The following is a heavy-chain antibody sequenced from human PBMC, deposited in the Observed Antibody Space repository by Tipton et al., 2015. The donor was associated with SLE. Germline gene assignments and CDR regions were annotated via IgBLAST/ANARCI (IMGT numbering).Heavy chain of an antibody. J-gene: IGHJ3*02. CDR1: GFTFSNHW. V-gene: IGHV3-7*01. Sequence: SLRLSCAASGFTFSNHWMNWVRQAPGKGLEWVVNIKQDGSEKYYVDSVKGRFTISRDNAKNSLYLQMNSLRAEDTAVYYCAAGSYGAFDIWGQGTMVTVSS. D-gene: IGHD1-26*01. CDR2: IKQDGSEK. CDR3: AAGSYGAFDI.